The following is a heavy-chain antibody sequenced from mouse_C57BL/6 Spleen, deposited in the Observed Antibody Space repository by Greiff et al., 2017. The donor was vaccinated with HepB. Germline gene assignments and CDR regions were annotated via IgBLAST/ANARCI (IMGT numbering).Heavy chain of an antibody. CDR2: IYPGSGST. J-gene: IGHJ2*01. D-gene: IGHD1-1*01. V-gene: IGHV1-55*01. CDR1: GYTFTSYW. CDR3: ARWGTTVVAPDY. Sequence: VQLQQSGAELVKPGASVKMSCKASGYTFTSYWITWVKQRPGQGLEWIGDIYPGSGSTNYNEKFKSKATLTVDTPSSTAYMQLSSLTSEDSAVYYCARWGTTVVAPDYWGQGTTLTVSS.